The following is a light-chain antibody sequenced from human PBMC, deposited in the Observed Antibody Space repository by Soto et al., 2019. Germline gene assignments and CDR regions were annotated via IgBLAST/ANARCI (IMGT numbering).Light chain of an antibody. Sequence: DIQMTQSPSSLSASVGARLTITCRASESISRHLNWYQQKPGKAPKLLIYAASSLQNGVPSRFSGSGSGTYFTLTISNLQAEDFATYYCQQSYSSLSIPFGQGTRLEIK. CDR1: ESISRH. CDR2: AAS. J-gene: IGKJ5*01. V-gene: IGKV1-39*01. CDR3: QQSYSSLSIP.